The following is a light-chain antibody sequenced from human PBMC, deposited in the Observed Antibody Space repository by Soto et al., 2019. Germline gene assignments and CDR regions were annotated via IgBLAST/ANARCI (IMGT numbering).Light chain of an antibody. CDR3: QQYGSSRT. CDR2: GAS. Sequence: EIVLTQSPGILSLSPGERATLSCRASQSVSSSYLAWYQQKPGQAPRLLIYGASSRATVIPDRFSGSGSGTDFTLTISRLEPEDVAVYYCQQYGSSRTFGQGTKLEIK. V-gene: IGKV3-20*01. J-gene: IGKJ2*01. CDR1: QSVSSSY.